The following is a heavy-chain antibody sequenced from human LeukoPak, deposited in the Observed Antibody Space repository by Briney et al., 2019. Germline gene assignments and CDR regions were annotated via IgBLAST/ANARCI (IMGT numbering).Heavy chain of an antibody. D-gene: IGHD1-26*01. CDR3: ARGEQPYRGSYGVAFDI. J-gene: IGHJ3*02. CDR2: TYYRSKWYN. V-gene: IGHV6-1*01. Sequence: SQTLSLTCAISGDSVSSNSAAWNWIRQSPSRGLEWLGRTYYRSKWYNDYAVSVKSRITINPDTSKNQFSLQLNSVTPEDTAVYYCARGEQPYRGSYGVAFDIWGQGTMVTVSS. CDR1: GDSVSSNSAA.